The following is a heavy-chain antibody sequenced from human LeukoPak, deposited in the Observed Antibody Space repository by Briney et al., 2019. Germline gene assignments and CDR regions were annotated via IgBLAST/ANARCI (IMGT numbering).Heavy chain of an antibody. CDR3: ARHERTWIQLWLPGWFDP. J-gene: IGHJ5*02. CDR1: GGSFSGYY. CDR2: INHSGST. Sequence: KPSETLSLTCAVYGGSFSGYYWSWIRQPPGKGLEWIGEINHSGSTNYNPPLKSRVTISVDTSKNQFSLKLSSVTAADTAVYYCARHERTWIQLWLPGWFDPWGQGTLVTVSS. V-gene: IGHV4-34*01. D-gene: IGHD5-18*01.